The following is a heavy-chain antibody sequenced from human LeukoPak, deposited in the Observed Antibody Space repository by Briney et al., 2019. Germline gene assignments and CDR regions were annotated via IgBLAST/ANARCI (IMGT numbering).Heavy chain of an antibody. CDR2: IFYSGST. CDR3: ARVSSSGYYDVEYFFDY. Sequence: SETLSLTCTVSGDSISSATYYWGWIRHHPGKGLEWIGHIFYSGSTYYNPSLKSRITISVDTSKNQFSLKPGSVTAADTALYYCARVSSSGYYDVEYFFDYWGQGTLVTVSS. D-gene: IGHD3-22*01. CDR1: GDSISSATYY. J-gene: IGHJ4*02. V-gene: IGHV4-31*03.